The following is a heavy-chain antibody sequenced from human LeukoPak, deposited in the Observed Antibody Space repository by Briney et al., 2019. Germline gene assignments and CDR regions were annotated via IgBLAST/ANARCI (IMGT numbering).Heavy chain of an antibody. Sequence: PGGSLRLSCAASGFTVSRNYMSWVRQAPGKGLEWVLVIYADGTTYYADSVKGRFTISRDNSKNTLYLQMNSLRAVDTAVYYCARDLEGYFDYWGQGTLVTVSS. V-gene: IGHV3-53*01. D-gene: IGHD1-1*01. CDR2: IYADGTT. J-gene: IGHJ4*02. CDR3: ARDLEGYFDY. CDR1: GFTVSRNY.